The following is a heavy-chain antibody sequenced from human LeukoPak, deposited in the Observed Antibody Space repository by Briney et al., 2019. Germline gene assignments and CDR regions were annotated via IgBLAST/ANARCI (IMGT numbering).Heavy chain of an antibody. J-gene: IGHJ4*02. V-gene: IGHV4-39*07. CDR3: ARGHTIWGGFDY. D-gene: IGHD3-9*01. CDR1: GGSISYTTYY. Sequence: SETLSLTCTVSGGSISYTTYYWGWIRQPPGKGLEWIGIIYYSGSTYYNPSLKSRVTISVDTSKNQFSLKLSSVTAADTAVYYCARGHTIWGGFDYWGQGTLVTVSS. CDR2: IYYSGST.